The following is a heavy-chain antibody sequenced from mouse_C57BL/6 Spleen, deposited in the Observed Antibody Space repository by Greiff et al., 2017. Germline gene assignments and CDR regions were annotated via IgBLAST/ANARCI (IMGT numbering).Heavy chain of an antibody. CDR2: IDPETGGT. CDR1: GYTVTDYE. CDR3: TRQDGYYSFDY. V-gene: IGHV1-15*01. Sequence: VKLMESGAELVRPGASVTLSCKASGYTVTDYEMHWVKQTPVHGLEWIGAIDPETGGTAYNQKFKGKAILTADKSSSTAYLEIRSLTSEDPAVYYGTRQDGYYSFDYWGQGTTLTVSS. D-gene: IGHD2-3*01. J-gene: IGHJ2*01.